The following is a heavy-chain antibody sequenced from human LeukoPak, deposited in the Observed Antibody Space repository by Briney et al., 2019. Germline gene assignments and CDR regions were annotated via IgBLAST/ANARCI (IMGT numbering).Heavy chain of an antibody. CDR1: GFTFNNYW. CDR2: IKEEGSEK. CDR3: ARDTNYYEEFNP. J-gene: IGHJ5*02. D-gene: IGHD3-22*01. Sequence: GGSLRLSCAASGFTFNNYWMTWGRQAPGKGLEWGANIKEEGSEKYYVDSVKGRFTISRDNAKNSLYLQMNSLRAEDTAVYYCARDTNYYEEFNPWGQGTLVTVSS. V-gene: IGHV3-7*01.